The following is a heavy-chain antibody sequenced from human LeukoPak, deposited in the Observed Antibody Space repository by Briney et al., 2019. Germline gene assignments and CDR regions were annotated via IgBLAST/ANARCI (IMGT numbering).Heavy chain of an antibody. D-gene: IGHD3-10*01. J-gene: IGHJ4*02. CDR1: GFTFSNYA. CDR3: AKNGHGSGSYYPRTKYYFDY. CDR2: ISSSGGST. Sequence: GGSLRLSCAASGFTFSNYAMNWVRQAPGKGLEWVSTISSSGGSTYYADSVKGRFTISRDNSKNTLYLQMNSLRAEDTAIYYCAKNGHGSGSYYPRTKYYFDYWGQGTLVTVSS. V-gene: IGHV3-23*01.